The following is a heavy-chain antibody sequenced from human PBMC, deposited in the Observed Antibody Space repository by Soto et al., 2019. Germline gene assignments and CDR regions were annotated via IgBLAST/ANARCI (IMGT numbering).Heavy chain of an antibody. D-gene: IGHD4-17*01. CDR1: GFTFSSYA. CDR3: ARATVTTVPFDY. V-gene: IGHV3-30-3*01. J-gene: IGHJ4*02. CDR2: ISYDGSNK. Sequence: QVQLVESGGGVVQPGRSLRLSCAASGFTFSSYAMHWVRQAPGKGLEWVAVISYDGSNKYYADSVKGRFTISRDNSKNTLCLQMNSLRAEDTAVYYCARATVTTVPFDYWGQGTLVTVSS.